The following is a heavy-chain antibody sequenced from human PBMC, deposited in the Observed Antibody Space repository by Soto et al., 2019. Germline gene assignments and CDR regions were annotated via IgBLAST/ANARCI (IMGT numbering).Heavy chain of an antibody. CDR2: IVVGSGNT. J-gene: IGHJ4*02. CDR3: ARGRGDTMVRGPILEVDY. CDR1: GFTFTSSA. D-gene: IGHD3-10*01. Sequence: SVKVSCKASGFTFTSSAVQWVRQARGQRLEWIGWIVVGSGNTNYAQKFQERVTITRDMSTSTAYMELSSLRSEDTAVYYCARGRGDTMVRGPILEVDYWGQGTLVTVSS. V-gene: IGHV1-58*01.